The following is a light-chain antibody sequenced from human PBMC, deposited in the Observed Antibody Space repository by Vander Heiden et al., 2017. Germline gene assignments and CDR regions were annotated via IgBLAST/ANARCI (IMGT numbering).Light chain of an antibody. V-gene: IGKV4-1*01. CDR2: WAS. Sequence: DIVMTQSPDSLTVSLGERATINCKSSQSVFDASNNKNSLAWYQQKAGLPPKLLINWASTRESGVPDRISGSGSGTNFTLTISSLQAEDVALYYCQQYYTPPLTFGGGTKVEIK. CDR1: QSVFDASNNKNS. J-gene: IGKJ4*01. CDR3: QQYYTPPLT.